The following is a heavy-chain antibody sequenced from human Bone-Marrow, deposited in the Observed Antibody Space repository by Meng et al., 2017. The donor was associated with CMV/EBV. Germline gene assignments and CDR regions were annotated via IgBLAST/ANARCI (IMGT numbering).Heavy chain of an antibody. CDR2: TSYDGDNK. Sequence: GESLKISCVASGFTFSSYAMHWVRQAPGKGLEWVAFTSYDGDNKNYGDSVKGRFTISRDNSKNTLYLEMKSLRVEDTAVYYCERVVNYYHGMDVWGQGTTVTVSS. D-gene: IGHD2-21*01. CDR1: GFTFSSYA. CDR3: ERVVNYYHGMDV. J-gene: IGHJ6*02. V-gene: IGHV3-30-3*01.